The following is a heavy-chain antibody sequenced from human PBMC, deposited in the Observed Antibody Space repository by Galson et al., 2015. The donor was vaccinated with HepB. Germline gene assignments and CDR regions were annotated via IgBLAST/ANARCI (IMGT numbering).Heavy chain of an antibody. CDR1: GFTFSSYG. Sequence: SLRLSCAASGFTFSSYGMHWVRQAPGKGLVWVSRINSDGSSTSYADSVKGRFTISRDNAKNTLYLQMNSLRAEDTAVYYCATQYCSSTSCYELARDYYYYYGMDVWGQGTTVTVSS. CDR3: ATQYCSSTSCYELARDYYYYYGMDV. CDR2: INSDGSST. J-gene: IGHJ6*02. V-gene: IGHV3-74*01. D-gene: IGHD2-2*01.